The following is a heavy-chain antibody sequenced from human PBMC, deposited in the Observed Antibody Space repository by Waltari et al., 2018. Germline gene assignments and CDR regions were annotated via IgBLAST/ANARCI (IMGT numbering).Heavy chain of an antibody. CDR2: INPNSGGT. J-gene: IGHJ6*02. Sequence: QVQLVQSGAEVKKPGASVKVSCQASGYTFTGYYMHWVRQAPGQGLEWMGWINPNSGGTNYAQKFQGRVTMTRDTSISTAYMELSRLRSDDTAVYYCARGSSYGYYYYYGMDVWGQGTTVTVSS. V-gene: IGHV1-2*02. CDR3: ARGSSYGYYYYYGMDV. D-gene: IGHD5-18*01. CDR1: GYTFTGYY.